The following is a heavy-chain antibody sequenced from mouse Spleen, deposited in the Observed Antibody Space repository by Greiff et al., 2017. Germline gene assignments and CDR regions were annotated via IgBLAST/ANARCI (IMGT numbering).Heavy chain of an antibody. J-gene: IGHJ2*01. Sequence: ESGAELVRPGASVKLSCKASGYTFTDYYINWVKQRPGQGLEWIARIYPGSGNTYYNEKFKGKATLTAEKSSSTAYMQLSSLTSEDSAVYFCAREGRQTAPYFDYWGQGTTLTVSS. CDR2: IYPGSGNT. D-gene: IGHD3-2*01. CDR3: AREGRQTAPYFDY. CDR1: GYTFTDYY. V-gene: IGHV1-76*01.